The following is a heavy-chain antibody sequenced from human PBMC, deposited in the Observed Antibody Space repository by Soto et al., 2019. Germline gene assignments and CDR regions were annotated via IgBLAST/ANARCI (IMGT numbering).Heavy chain of an antibody. D-gene: IGHD6-19*01. J-gene: IGHJ3*02. CDR2: IYPGDSDT. Sequence: GGSLRLSCKGSGYSFTSYWIGWVRQMPGKGLEWMGVIYPGDSDTRYSPSFQGQVTISADKSISTTYLQWSSLKASDTAMYYCARRLDSSGWPRAFDIWGQGTMVTVSS. CDR1: GYSFTSYW. V-gene: IGHV5-51*01. CDR3: ARRLDSSGWPRAFDI.